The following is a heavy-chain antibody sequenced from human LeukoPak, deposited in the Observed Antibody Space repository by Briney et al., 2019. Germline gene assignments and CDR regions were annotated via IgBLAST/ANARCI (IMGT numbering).Heavy chain of an antibody. V-gene: IGHV3-30*02. D-gene: IGHD1-26*01. CDR1: GFTFSSYG. CDR3: AKGGGSHDVYFDY. J-gene: IGHJ4*02. CDR2: IRYDGSNK. Sequence: GGSLRLSCAASGFTFSSYGMHWVRQAPGKGLEWVAFIRYDGSNKYYADSVKGRFTISRDNSKNTLYLQMNSLRAEDTAVYYCAKGGGSHDVYFDYGGQGTLVTVSS.